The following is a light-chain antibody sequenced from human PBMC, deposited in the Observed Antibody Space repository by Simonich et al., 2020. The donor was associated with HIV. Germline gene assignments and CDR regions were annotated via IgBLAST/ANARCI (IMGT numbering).Light chain of an antibody. CDR3: QHYNSFPVT. CDR1: QSISTW. CDR2: TAS. Sequence: DIQMTQSPSTLAVSVGDRVTITCRASQSISTWLAWYRQKPGKAPKRLIHTASSLESGVPSRCSGTGSGTEFTLTISSLQPDDFATYYCQHYNSFPVTFGQGTRLEIK. V-gene: IGKV1-5*03. J-gene: IGKJ5*01.